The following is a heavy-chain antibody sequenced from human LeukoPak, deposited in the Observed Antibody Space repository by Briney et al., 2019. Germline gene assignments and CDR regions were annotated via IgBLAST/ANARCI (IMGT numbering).Heavy chain of an antibody. CDR2: INPIASYT. V-gene: IGHV5-10-1*01. J-gene: IGHJ5*02. CDR3: ARGLGWLDP. CDR1: GYTFSNNW. Sequence: GGSREISGQGSGYTFSNNWITGGRQLPGKRVAWMGKINPIASYTDYHPPFQRHLTLSPDQSITTAYLQWSSLKASDTAIYYCARGLGWLDPWGQGTLVTVSS.